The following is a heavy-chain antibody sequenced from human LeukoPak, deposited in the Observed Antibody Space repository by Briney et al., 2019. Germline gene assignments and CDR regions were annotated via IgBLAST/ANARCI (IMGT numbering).Heavy chain of an antibody. CDR2: IWYDGSKK. J-gene: IGHJ4*01. CDR1: GFTFSSYG. CDR3: ARDSSDYYDSSGALDY. V-gene: IGHV3-33*01. Sequence: GRSLRLSCAASGFTFSSYGMHWVRQAPGKGLEWVAVIWYDGSKKYYADSVKGRFTISRDNSKNTLYLQMNSMRAEDTAVYYCARDSSDYYDSSGALDYWGHGTPLTVSS. D-gene: IGHD3-22*01.